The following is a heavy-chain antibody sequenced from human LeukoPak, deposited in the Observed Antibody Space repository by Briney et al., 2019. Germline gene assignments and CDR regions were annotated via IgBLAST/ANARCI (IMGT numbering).Heavy chain of an antibody. D-gene: IGHD3-10*01. CDR2: MYYTGST. CDR3: ARVGEFFRGASFDY. Sequence: SETLSLTCTVSGDSISNFYWSWIRQPPGKGLECIGYMYYTGSTNYNPSLKSRVTISVDTSKNQFSLKLTSVTAADTAVYYCARVGEFFRGASFDYWGQGSLVTVSS. V-gene: IGHV4-59*01. J-gene: IGHJ4*02. CDR1: GDSISNFY.